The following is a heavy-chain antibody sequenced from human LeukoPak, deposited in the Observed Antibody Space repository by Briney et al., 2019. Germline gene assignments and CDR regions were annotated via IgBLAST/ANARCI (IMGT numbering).Heavy chain of an antibody. D-gene: IGHD6-13*01. CDR3: ARDNPSIAAAGIFDY. Sequence: GGSLRLSCAASGLTFRSYGMHWVRQAPGKGLEWVSFIRYDGSNKYYADSVKGRFTISRDNSKNTLYLQMNSLRAEDTAVYYCARDNPSIAAAGIFDYWGQGTLVTVSS. CDR1: GLTFRSYG. J-gene: IGHJ4*02. CDR2: IRYDGSNK. V-gene: IGHV3-30*02.